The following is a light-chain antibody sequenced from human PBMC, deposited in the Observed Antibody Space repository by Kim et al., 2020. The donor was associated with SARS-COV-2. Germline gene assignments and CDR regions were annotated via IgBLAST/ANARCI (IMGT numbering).Light chain of an antibody. V-gene: IGLV2-14*03. CDR2: DVS. J-gene: IGLJ1*01. CDR1: GSDVGHYNY. CDR3: SSYTSNSTYV. Sequence: QSALTQPASVSGSPGQSITISCTGTGSDVGHYNYVSWYQQHPGEAPKLMIYDVSNRPSGASDRFSGSKSDNTASLTISGLQAEDEADYYCSSYTSNSTYVFGTGTKGTVL.